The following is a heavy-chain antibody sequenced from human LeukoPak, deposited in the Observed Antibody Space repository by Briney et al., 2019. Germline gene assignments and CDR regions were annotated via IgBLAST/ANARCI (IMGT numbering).Heavy chain of an antibody. Sequence: ASVKVSCKASGGTFSSYAISWVRQAPGQGLEWMGGIIPIFGTANYAQKFQGRVTITADESTSTAYMELSSLRSEDTAVYYCAREGGGYGDYYYFDYWGQGTLVTVSS. CDR2: IIPIFGTA. V-gene: IGHV1-69*13. CDR3: AREGGGYGDYYYFDY. D-gene: IGHD4-17*01. CDR1: GGTFSSYA. J-gene: IGHJ4*02.